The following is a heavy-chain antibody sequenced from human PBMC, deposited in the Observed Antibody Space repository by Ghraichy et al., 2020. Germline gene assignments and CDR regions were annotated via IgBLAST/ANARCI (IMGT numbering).Heavy chain of an antibody. CDR2: ISTGGSSK. V-gene: IGHV3-11*01. J-gene: IGHJ6*02. D-gene: IGHD6-25*01. CDR3: AQIQRGGDGMDV. CDR1: GFSFSDYY. Sequence: GGSLRLSCAASGFSFSDYYMSWIRQAPGKGLEWVSYISTGGSSKYYTDSVKGRFTISRDNAKGSLDLQMNGLRAEDTALYYCAQIQRGGDGMDVWGQGTTVTVSS.